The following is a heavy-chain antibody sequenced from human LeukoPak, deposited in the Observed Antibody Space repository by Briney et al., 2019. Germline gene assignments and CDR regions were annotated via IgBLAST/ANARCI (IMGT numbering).Heavy chain of an antibody. CDR2: IIPIFGTA. CDR1: GGTFSSYA. V-gene: IGHV1-69*01. Sequence: SVKVSCKASGGTFSSYAISWVRQAPGQGLEWMGGIIPIFGTANYAQKFQGRVTITADESTSTAYMELSSLRSEDTAVYYCARADPITIFGVVIHTNWFDPWGQGTLVTVSS. D-gene: IGHD3-3*01. J-gene: IGHJ5*02. CDR3: ARADPITIFGVVIHTNWFDP.